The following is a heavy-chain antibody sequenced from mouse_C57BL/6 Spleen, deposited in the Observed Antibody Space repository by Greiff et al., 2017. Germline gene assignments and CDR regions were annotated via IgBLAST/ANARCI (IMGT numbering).Heavy chain of an antibody. CDR2: ISSGSSTI. J-gene: IGHJ1*03. CDR1: GFTFSDYG. D-gene: IGHD1-1*01. V-gene: IGHV5-17*01. CDR3: ARSVGYYGSSRYFDV. Sequence: DVKLVESGGGLVKPGGSLKLSCAASGFTFSDYGMHWVRQAPEKGLEWVAYISSGSSTIYYADTVKGRFTISRDNAKNTLFLQMTSLRSEDTAMYYCARSVGYYGSSRYFDVWGTGTTVTVSS.